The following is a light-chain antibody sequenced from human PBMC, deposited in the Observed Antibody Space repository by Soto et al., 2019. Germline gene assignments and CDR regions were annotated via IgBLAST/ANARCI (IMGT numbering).Light chain of an antibody. Sequence: DIQMTQSPSTLSASVGDRVTITCRASQSISSWLAWYQQKPGKATKLLIYDASSLESGVPSRFSGSGSGTESTPTISRLQPDDFATDYCQQYNSYKWTFGQGTKVEIK. CDR1: QSISSW. CDR3: QQYNSYKWT. CDR2: DAS. V-gene: IGKV1-5*01. J-gene: IGKJ1*01.